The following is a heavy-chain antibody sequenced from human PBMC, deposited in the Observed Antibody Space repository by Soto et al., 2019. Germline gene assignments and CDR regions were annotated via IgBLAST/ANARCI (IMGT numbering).Heavy chain of an antibody. CDR3: ARLGGYYQALDH. CDR2: VYYTGTT. J-gene: IGHJ4*02. D-gene: IGHD3-3*01. Sequence: SETLSLTCTVSGDSISPHYWTWVPRPPGKGLEWVGYVYYTGTTMYNPSLKSRLTISVDRSKNQVSLNLTSVTAADTAVYFCARLGGYYQALDHWSQGTLVTVSS. V-gene: IGHV4-59*08. CDR1: GDSISPHY.